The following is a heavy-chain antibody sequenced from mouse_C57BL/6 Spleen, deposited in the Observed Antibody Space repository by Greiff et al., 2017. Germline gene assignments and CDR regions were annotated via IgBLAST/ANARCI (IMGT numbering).Heavy chain of an antibody. D-gene: IGHD1-1*01. CDR2: INPNNGGT. CDR1: GYTFTDYY. CDR3: ARWSYYGSSSDGDY. J-gene: IGHJ4*01. Sequence: EVQLQQSGPELVKPGASVKISCKASGYTFTDYYMNWVKQSHGKSLEWIGDINPNNGGTSYNQKFKGKATLTVDKSSSTAYMELRSLTSEDSAVYYCARWSYYGSSSDGDYWGQGTSVTVSS. V-gene: IGHV1-26*01.